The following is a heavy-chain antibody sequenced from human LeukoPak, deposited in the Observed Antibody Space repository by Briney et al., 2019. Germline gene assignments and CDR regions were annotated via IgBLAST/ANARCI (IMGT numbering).Heavy chain of an antibody. Sequence: PSETLSLTCTVSGGSISSDYGSWIRQPPGKGLEWIGYIYYSGSTNYNPSLQSRVTISVDTSKNQFSLKLSSVTAADTAVYYCARVQADAFDIWGQGTMVTVSS. CDR1: GGSISSDY. J-gene: IGHJ3*02. CDR3: ARVQADAFDI. CDR2: IYYSGST. V-gene: IGHV4-59*01.